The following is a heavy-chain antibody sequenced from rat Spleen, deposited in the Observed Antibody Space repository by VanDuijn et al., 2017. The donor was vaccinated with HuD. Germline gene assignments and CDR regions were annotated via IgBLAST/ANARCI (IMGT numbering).Heavy chain of an antibody. D-gene: IGHD4-3*01. J-gene: IGHJ3*01. CDR3: VREDLGVQY. CDR2: ITHVHDNT. V-gene: IGHV5-31*01. CDR1: GFTFNNYW. Sequence: EVQLVESGGGLVQPGRSLKLSCAASGFTFNNYWMTWIRQAPGKGLEWIATITHVHDNTYYPDSVKGRFTISRDNAQNTLYLQMSKLGSEDTAIYYCVREDLGVQYWGQGTLVTVSS.